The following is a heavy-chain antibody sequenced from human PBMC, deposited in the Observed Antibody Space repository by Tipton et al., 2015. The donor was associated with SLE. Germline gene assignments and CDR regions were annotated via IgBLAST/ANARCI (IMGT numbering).Heavy chain of an antibody. V-gene: IGHV4-39*07. CDR3: ARGGGTYYRAFDI. D-gene: IGHD1-26*01. CDR2: IYYSGST. Sequence: TLSLTCTVSGGSISSSSYYWGWIRQPPGKGLEWIGSIYYSGSTYYNPSLKSRVTISVDTSKNQFSLKLSSVTAAGTAVYYCARGGGTYYRAFDIWGQGTLVTVSS. CDR1: GGSISSSSYY. J-gene: IGHJ3*02.